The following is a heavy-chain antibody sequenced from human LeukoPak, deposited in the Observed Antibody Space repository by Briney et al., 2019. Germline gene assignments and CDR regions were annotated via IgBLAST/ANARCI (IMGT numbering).Heavy chain of an antibody. CDR1: GFTFSDYY. J-gene: IGHJ6*03. V-gene: IGHV3-11*01. D-gene: IGHD6-13*01. Sequence: PGGSLRLSCAASGFTFSDYYMSWIRQAPGKGLEWVSYISSSGSTIYYADSVKGRFTISRDNAKNSLYLQMNSLRAEDTAVYYCAKGPGQHLRYYYMDVWGKGTTVTVSS. CDR3: AKGPGQHLRYYYMDV. CDR2: ISSSGSTI.